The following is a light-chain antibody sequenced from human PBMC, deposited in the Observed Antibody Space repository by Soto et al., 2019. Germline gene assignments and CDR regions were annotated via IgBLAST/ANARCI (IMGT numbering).Light chain of an antibody. CDR3: QQDNSWVT. Sequence: EIVLTQSPVTLSVSPGERATLSCRASQRISTTLVWYQQKPGQAPRLLIYGASTRATGVPARFSGSGSGTEFTLTISSLQSEDFAVYYCQQDNSWVTFGGGTKVEIK. V-gene: IGKV3-15*01. CDR2: GAS. J-gene: IGKJ4*01. CDR1: QRISTT.